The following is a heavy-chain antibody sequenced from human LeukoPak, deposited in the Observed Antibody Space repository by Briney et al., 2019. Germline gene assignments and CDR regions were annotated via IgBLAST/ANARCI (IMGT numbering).Heavy chain of an antibody. Sequence: ASVKVSCKASGYTFTSYDTNWLRQPTAQGLEWMGWINPNSGKTDYAQRFQCRVTMTMNTYISTAYMELSSLRSEDTAVYYCVRTPRGSNLDYWGQGTLVTVSS. CDR2: INPNSGKT. CDR3: VRTPRGSNLDY. V-gene: IGHV1-8*01. J-gene: IGHJ4*02. CDR1: GYTFTSYD. D-gene: IGHD3-10*01.